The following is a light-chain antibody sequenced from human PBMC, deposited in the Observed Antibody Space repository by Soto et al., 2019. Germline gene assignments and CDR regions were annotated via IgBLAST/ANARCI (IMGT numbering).Light chain of an antibody. V-gene: IGKV3-15*01. CDR1: QSVSSY. J-gene: IGKJ1*01. Sequence: EVVMTQYPATLSVSPGESATLSCRASQSVSSYLAWYQQKPGQSPRLLIYGASTRATGIPARFSGSGSGTEFTLTISSLQSEDFAVYYCQQYNNWPRTFGQGTKVDIK. CDR3: QQYNNWPRT. CDR2: GAS.